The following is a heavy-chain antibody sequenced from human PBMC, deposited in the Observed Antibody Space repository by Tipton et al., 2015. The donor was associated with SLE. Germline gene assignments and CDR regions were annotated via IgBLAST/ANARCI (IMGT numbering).Heavy chain of an antibody. D-gene: IGHD3-10*01. J-gene: IGHJ3*02. Sequence: LRLSCAVYGGSFSGYYWSWIRQPPGKGLEWIGEINHSGSTNHNPSLKSRVTISVDTSKNQFSLKLSSVTAADTAVYYCARVRGGSGAFDIWGQGTMVTVSS. V-gene: IGHV4-34*01. CDR2: INHSGST. CDR3: ARVRGGSGAFDI. CDR1: GGSFSGYY.